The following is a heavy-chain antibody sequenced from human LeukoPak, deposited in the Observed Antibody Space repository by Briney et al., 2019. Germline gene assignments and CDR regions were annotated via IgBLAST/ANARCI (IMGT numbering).Heavy chain of an antibody. CDR1: GFTFSDYE. CDR3: ARGAQWVIDY. CDR2: ISTSGSTT. Sequence: PGGSLRLSCAASGFTFSDYEVNWVRQAPGKGVEWVAYISTSGSTTHYADSVKGRFTISRDNAKNSLFLQMNSLRAEDTAVYYWARGAQWVIDYWGQGTLVTVSS. V-gene: IGHV3-48*03. D-gene: IGHD1-26*01. J-gene: IGHJ4*02.